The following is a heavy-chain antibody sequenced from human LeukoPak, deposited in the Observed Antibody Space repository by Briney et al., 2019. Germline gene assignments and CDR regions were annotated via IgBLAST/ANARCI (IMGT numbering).Heavy chain of an antibody. CDR2: ISGSGGST. CDR1: GFTFSSYA. V-gene: IGHV3-23*01. D-gene: IGHD6-19*01. CDR3: AKGPRIAVAGPIFDY. Sequence: GGSLRLSCAASGFTFSSYAMSWVRQAPGKGLEWVSAISGSGGSTYYADSVKGRSTISRDNSKNTLYLQMNSLRAEDTAVYYCAKGPRIAVAGPIFDYWGQGTLVTVSS. J-gene: IGHJ4*02.